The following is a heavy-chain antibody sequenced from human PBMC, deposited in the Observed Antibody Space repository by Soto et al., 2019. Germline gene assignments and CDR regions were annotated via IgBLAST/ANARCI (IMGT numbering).Heavy chain of an antibody. Sequence: SVKVSCKATVGTFSSYTISWLRQAPGQGLEWMGSIIPILGIANYAHKFQGRVTITADKSTSPAYMKLSRLSSENTAVYCCAAVVAATRGFDYWGQGTLVTVSS. CDR1: VGTFSSYT. V-gene: IGHV1-69*02. D-gene: IGHD2-15*01. CDR3: AAVVAATRGFDY. CDR2: IIPILGIA. J-gene: IGHJ4*02.